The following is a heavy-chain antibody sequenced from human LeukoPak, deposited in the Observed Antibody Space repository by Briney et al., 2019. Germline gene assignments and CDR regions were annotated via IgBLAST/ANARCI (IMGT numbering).Heavy chain of an antibody. CDR1: GYTFTSYG. CDR3: AKNYYYDNTGYWGAFDI. D-gene: IGHD3-22*01. V-gene: IGHV1-18*01. Sequence: GSVTVSCTASGYTFTSYGMGWVRQAPGQGLEWMGWISNYDGKRNCAQKFKDGFTMTTDTSTSTDYMDLRSLRSDDTAIYHFAKNYYYDNTGYWGAFDIWGQGTMVTVSS. CDR2: ISNYDGKR. J-gene: IGHJ3*02.